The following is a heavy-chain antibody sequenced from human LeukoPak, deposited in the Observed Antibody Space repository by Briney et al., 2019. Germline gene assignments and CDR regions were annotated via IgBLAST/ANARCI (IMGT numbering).Heavy chain of an antibody. D-gene: IGHD6-19*01. CDR2: INPYCGGT. CDR3: ARVVGQWLARYGEGVDY. J-gene: IGHJ4*02. CDR1: GYTFTGYY. V-gene: IGHV1-2*02. Sequence: GASVKLSCKASGYTFTGYYMHWVRQAPGQGLEWMGWINPYCGGTNYAHNFQGRVTMTRDTSISTAYMEVSRLRSDETAVYCCARVVGQWLARYGEGVDYWGQGTLVTVSS.